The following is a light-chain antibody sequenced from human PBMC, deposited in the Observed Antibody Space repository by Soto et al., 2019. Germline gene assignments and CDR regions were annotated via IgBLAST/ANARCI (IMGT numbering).Light chain of an antibody. CDR2: AAS. V-gene: IGKV1-27*01. Sequence: DIQMTQSPSSLSASVGDRVTITCRASQAINNYVAWYQQKPGQSPQLLMYAASTLQSGVPSRFSGSGSGTDFTLTISSLQPEDVATYYCQQDDSVLLIFGGGTKVEVK. CDR1: QAINNY. CDR3: QQDDSVLLI. J-gene: IGKJ4*01.